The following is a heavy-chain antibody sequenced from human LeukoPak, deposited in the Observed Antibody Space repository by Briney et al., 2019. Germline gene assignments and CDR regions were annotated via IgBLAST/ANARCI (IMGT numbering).Heavy chain of an antibody. CDR3: ARETTTIFGVVPDYFDY. V-gene: IGHV3-21*01. Sequence: GGSLRLSCAASGFTFSCYTMSWVRQAPGRGLEWVSSGSSTSSYKYYADSVKGRFTISRDNAKNPLYLQMNSLRAEDTAVYYCARETTTIFGVVPDYFDYWGQGTLVTVSS. CDR1: GFTFSCYT. J-gene: IGHJ4*02. D-gene: IGHD3-3*01. CDR2: GSSTSSYK.